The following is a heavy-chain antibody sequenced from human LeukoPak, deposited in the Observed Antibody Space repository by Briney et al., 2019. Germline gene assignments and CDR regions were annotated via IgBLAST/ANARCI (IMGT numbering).Heavy chain of an antibody. CDR3: ARGHLSGSSDFDS. D-gene: IGHD6-13*01. Sequence: SETLSLTCTVSDGSISGQYLSWLRQPPGKALEWIAYIYYSGTTNYNPSLKGRVSISRDTSKTQFSLKVRSMTAAHTAVYYCARGHLSGSSDFDSWGQGALVTVSS. CDR1: DGSISGQY. CDR2: IYYSGTT. V-gene: IGHV4-59*11. J-gene: IGHJ4*02.